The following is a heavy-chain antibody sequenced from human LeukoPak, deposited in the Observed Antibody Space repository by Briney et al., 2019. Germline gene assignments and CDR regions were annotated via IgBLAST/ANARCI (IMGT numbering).Heavy chain of an antibody. D-gene: IGHD3-10*01. CDR3: ARVAVRGVLTDY. V-gene: IGHV4-31*03. CDR1: GGSISGGGYY. J-gene: IGHJ4*02. CDR2: IYYSGST. Sequence: SETLSLTCTVSGGSISGGGYYWSWIRQHPGKGLEWIGYIYYSGSTYYNPPLKSRVTISVDTSKNQFSLKLSSVTAADTAVYYCARVAVRGVLTDYWGQGTLVTVSS.